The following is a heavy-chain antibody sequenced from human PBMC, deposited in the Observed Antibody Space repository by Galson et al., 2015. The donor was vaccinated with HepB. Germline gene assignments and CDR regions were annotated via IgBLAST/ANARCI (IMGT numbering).Heavy chain of an antibody. CDR2: IYSSGST. CDR1: GGSISGYF. D-gene: IGHD6-13*01. Sequence: ETLSLTCTVSGGSISGYFWTWVRQPPGKGLEWIGYIYSSGSTTYNPSLKSRVTISVDTSKNQFSLKLRSVTAADTAVYFCARLNSSWFDYWGQGTLFTVSS. V-gene: IGHV4-59*01. J-gene: IGHJ4*02. CDR3: ARLNSSWFDY.